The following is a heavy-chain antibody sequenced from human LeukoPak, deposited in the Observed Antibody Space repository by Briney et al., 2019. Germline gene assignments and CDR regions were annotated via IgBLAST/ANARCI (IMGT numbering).Heavy chain of an antibody. Sequence: GGSLRLSCAASGFTFSSYAMSWVRQAPGKGLEWVSAISGSGGSTYYADSVKGRFTISRDNSKNTLYLQMNSLRAEDTAVYYCAKGILGATTVSPDDAFDIWGQGTMVTVSS. D-gene: IGHD1-26*01. CDR3: AKGILGATTVSPDDAFDI. V-gene: IGHV3-23*01. J-gene: IGHJ3*02. CDR2: ISGSGGST. CDR1: GFTFSSYA.